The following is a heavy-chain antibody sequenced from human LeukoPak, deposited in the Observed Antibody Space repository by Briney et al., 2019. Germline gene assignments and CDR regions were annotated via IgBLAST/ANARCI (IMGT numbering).Heavy chain of an antibody. CDR1: GYTFTDYY. CDR2: INPNSGDT. J-gene: IGHJ5*02. CDR3: SRDPLHYNERSGSA. D-gene: IGHD3-22*01. V-gene: IGHV1-2*02. Sequence: ASVKVSCKASGYTFTDYYMHWVRQAPGQGLEWMGWINPNSGDTNYAQKFQGRVTLTRDTSISTAYMELSRLRSDDTAVYYCSRDPLHYNERSGSAWGQGTLVTVSS.